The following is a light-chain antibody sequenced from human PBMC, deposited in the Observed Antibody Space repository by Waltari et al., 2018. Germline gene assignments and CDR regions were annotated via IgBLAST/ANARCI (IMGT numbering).Light chain of an antibody. Sequence: EIVLTQSPATLSLSPGERATLSCRASQCVSSYLAWYQQKSGQAPRLPIYDASNRATGIPARFGGGGSGTDLTLTISSLEPEDFAVYYCQQRSDWLLTFGGGTKVEIK. CDR2: DAS. CDR3: QQRSDWLLT. V-gene: IGKV3-11*01. CDR1: QCVSSY. J-gene: IGKJ4*01.